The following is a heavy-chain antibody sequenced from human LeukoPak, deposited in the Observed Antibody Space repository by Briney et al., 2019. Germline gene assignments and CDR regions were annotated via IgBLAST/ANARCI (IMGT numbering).Heavy chain of an antibody. CDR3: AKGDDFLADYRYRFDY. J-gene: IGHJ4*02. V-gene: IGHV3-23*01. CDR2: IDSNGVTA. CDR1: GFAFSSYV. D-gene: IGHD3-9*01. Sequence: PGGSLRLSCEVSGFAFSSYVMSWVRQAPGNGLEWVSAIDSNGVTAQYADSVKGRFTTSGDNSKNTLYLQLSSLRVEDTAVYYCAKGDDFLADYRYRFDYWGQGTLVTVSS.